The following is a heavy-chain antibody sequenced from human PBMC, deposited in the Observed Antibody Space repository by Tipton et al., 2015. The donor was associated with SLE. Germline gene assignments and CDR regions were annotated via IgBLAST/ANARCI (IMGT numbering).Heavy chain of an antibody. J-gene: IGHJ5*02. CDR1: FGSITSCGSS. CDR2: FHSTGNT. Sequence: TLSLTCTVSFGSITSCGSSWGWVRQPPGKRLEWIGTFHSTGNTYYNPSLLSRVTISLDTSKNQFFLKLSSVTAADTAIYYCARLPTGYPNWFDPWGQGTLVTVSS. CDR3: ARLPTGYPNWFDP. V-gene: IGHV4-39*07. D-gene: IGHD3-9*01.